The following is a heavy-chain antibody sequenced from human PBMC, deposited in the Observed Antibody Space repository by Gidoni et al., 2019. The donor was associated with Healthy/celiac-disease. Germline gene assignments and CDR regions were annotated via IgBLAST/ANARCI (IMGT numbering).Heavy chain of an antibody. V-gene: IGHV3-21*01. J-gene: IGHJ6*03. Sequence: EVQLVESGGGLVKPGGSLRLSCAASGFTFSSYSMNWVRQAPGKGLEWVSSISSSSSYIYYADSVKGRFTISRANAKNSLYLQMNSLRAEDTAVYYCARGIAVNYMDVWGKGTTVTVSS. D-gene: IGHD6-19*01. CDR1: GFTFSSYS. CDR2: ISSSSSYI. CDR3: ARGIAVNYMDV.